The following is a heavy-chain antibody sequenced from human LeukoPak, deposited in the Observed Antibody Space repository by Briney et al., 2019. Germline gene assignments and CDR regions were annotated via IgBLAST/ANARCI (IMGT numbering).Heavy chain of an antibody. CDR1: GYTFTSYG. Sequence: ASVKVSCKASGYTFTSYGISWVRQAPGQGLEWMGWISAYNGNTNYAQKLQGRVTMTTDTSTSTAYMELRSLRSDDTAVYYCARMYYYDSSGPRVSFDIWGQGTMVTVSS. CDR3: ARMYYYDSSGPRVSFDI. D-gene: IGHD3-22*01. CDR2: ISAYNGNT. V-gene: IGHV1-18*01. J-gene: IGHJ3*02.